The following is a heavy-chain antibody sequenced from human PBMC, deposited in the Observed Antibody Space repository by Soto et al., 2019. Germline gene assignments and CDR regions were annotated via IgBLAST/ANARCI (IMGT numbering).Heavy chain of an antibody. V-gene: IGHV3-9*01. CDR2: ISGTRNII. Sequence: EVQLVESGGGLVQPGRSLRLSCAASGLTFYDFAMHWVRPAPGKGMEWVSRISGTRNIIDYADSVKGRCIISRDNAKNSIYLQMNRLRPEDTAFYYCLKDMYEGSSGGSLDYWCQGTLVTVSS. CDR3: LKDMYEGSSGGSLDY. D-gene: IGHD2-15*01. J-gene: IGHJ4*02. CDR1: GLTFYDFA.